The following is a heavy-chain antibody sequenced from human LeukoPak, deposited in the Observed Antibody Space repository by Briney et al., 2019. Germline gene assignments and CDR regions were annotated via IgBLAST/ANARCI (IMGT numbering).Heavy chain of an antibody. Sequence: ASVTVSCKASGYTFTGYYMHWVRQAPGQGLEWMGRINPNSGGTNYAQKFQGRVTMTRDTSISTAYMELSRLRSDDTAVYYCARVSMDCSGGSCYSPLSYYGMDVWGQGTTVTVSS. CDR1: GYTFTGYY. J-gene: IGHJ6*02. CDR2: INPNSGGT. CDR3: ARVSMDCSGGSCYSPLSYYGMDV. V-gene: IGHV1-2*06. D-gene: IGHD2-15*01.